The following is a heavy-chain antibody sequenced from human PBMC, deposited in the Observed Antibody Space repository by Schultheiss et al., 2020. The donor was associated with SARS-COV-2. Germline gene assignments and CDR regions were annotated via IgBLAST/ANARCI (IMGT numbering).Heavy chain of an antibody. V-gene: IGHV3-23*01. CDR1: GFTFSNYA. Sequence: GGSLRLSCEASGFTFSNYAMTWVRQTPGKGLEWVSSVSGSGGSGTITYYADSVKGRFTISRDNSKNTLYLQMNSLRAEDTAVYYCARVHRGYCSSTSCYLSGYYYYYMDVWGKGTTVTVSS. CDR3: ARVHRGYCSSTSCYLSGYYYYYMDV. J-gene: IGHJ6*03. D-gene: IGHD2-2*01. CDR2: VSGSGGSGTIT.